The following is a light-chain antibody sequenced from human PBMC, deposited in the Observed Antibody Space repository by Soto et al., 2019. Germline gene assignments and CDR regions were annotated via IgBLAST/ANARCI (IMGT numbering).Light chain of an antibody. CDR2: ETS. CDR1: QSVDTM. V-gene: IGKV3-11*01. CDR3: QVRTDWPHFKCT. J-gene: IGKJ2*02. Sequence: EIVLTQSPATLSLSAGERVTLSCRASQSVDTMVAWYQQQVGRTPRLLIYETSNRATGVPARFSRSGSGTDFTLTISRLEPEDFAIYFCQVRTDWPHFKCTFGQGTKLEVK.